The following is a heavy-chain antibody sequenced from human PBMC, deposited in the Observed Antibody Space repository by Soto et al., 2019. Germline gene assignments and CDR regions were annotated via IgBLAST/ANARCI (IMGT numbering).Heavy chain of an antibody. CDR3: ATVDYDARGYFQH. Sequence: QVQLVQSGAEVKKPGSSLKVSCKASGGTFNNFAVYWVRQAPGQGLEWMGRVVPFFGSSTYAEKFEDRVSVTVDESTATAYLDLRSLTSEDTAVYYCATVDYDARGYFQHWGQGTLITVS. V-gene: IGHV1-69*01. CDR2: VVPFFGSS. CDR1: GGTFNNFA. D-gene: IGHD4-17*01. J-gene: IGHJ1*01.